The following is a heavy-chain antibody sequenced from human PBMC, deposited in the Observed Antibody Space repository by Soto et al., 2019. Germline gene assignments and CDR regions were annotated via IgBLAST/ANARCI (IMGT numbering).Heavy chain of an antibody. D-gene: IGHD4-17*01. Sequence: SETLSLTCTVSGGSISSSSNYWGWIRQPPGKGLEWIGSIFYSGTTHYNPSLRSRVTISVDTSNNQVSLKVSSVTAADTAVYYCASILTTVTTGYNWFDPWGQGTLVTVSS. CDR2: IFYSGTT. CDR3: ASILTTVTTGYNWFDP. CDR1: GGSISSSSNY. V-gene: IGHV4-39*01. J-gene: IGHJ5*02.